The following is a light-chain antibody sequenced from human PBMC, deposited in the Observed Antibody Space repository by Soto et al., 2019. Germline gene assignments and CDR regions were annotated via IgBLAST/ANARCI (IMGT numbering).Light chain of an antibody. CDR1: QNVASDY. CDR2: CAS. J-gene: IGKJ4*01. Sequence: EFVLTQSPGTLSLSPGERATLSCRASQNVASDYLAWYQQKPGQAPRLLIYCASSRATGIPDRFSGSGSGTDFTLTISRLEPEDVAVYYCQQCSSSPLTFGGGTKVDIK. CDR3: QQCSSSPLT. V-gene: IGKV3-20*01.